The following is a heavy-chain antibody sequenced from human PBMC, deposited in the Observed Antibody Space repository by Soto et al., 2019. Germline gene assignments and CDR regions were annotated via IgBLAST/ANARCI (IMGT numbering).Heavy chain of an antibody. D-gene: IGHD1-26*01. CDR2: IHPSVQPI. CDR3: ARRASR. V-gene: IGHV3-48*03. J-gene: IGHJ3*01. CDR1: GFTFSSSE. Sequence: ESGGGLVQPGGSLRLSCAVSGFTFSSSEMYWVRQAPGKGLEWISYIHPSVQPIFYADSVKGRFTISRDNANNSLFLQMNSLRAEDTAVYYCARRASRWGQGTMVTVSS.